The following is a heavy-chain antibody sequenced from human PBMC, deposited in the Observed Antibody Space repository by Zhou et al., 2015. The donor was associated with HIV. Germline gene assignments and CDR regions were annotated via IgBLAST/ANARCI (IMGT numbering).Heavy chain of an antibody. CDR1: GFTFSDYY. V-gene: IGHV3-11*04. Sequence: QVQLVESGGGLVKPGGSLRLSCAASGFTFSDYYMSWIRQAPGKGLEWVSYISSSGSTIFYADSVKGRFTISRDNARDSLYLQMNSLRAEDTAVYYCARVSKYYYDSSGYYRDAFDIWGQGTMVTVSS. D-gene: IGHD3-22*01. CDR2: ISSSGSTI. CDR3: ARVSKYYYDSSGYYRDAFDI. J-gene: IGHJ3*02.